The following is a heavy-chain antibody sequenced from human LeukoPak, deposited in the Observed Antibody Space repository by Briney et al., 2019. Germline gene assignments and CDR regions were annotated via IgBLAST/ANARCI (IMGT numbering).Heavy chain of an antibody. CDR1: GFSISSHW. CDR3: ARGPPYGSRSDFLDY. CDR2: LKEDVSAR. J-gene: IGHJ4*02. Sequence: PGGSLRLSCVASGFSISSHWMSWVRQAPGKGLEGLASLKEDVSARNLVDSVKGRFTISTDNAKNSLNLQMNSLRVEDTAVYYCARGPPYGSRSDFLDYWGLGTLVTVSS. V-gene: IGHV3-7*01. D-gene: IGHD3-10*01.